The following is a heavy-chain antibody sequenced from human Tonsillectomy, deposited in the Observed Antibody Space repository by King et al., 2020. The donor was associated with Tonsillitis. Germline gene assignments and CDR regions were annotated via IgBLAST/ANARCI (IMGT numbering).Heavy chain of an antibody. CDR3: AKLGSFDY. D-gene: IGHD3-10*01. J-gene: IGHJ4*02. Sequence: DVQLVESGGGLVQPGGSLRLSCAASGFTFSSYAMSWVRQAPGKGLEWVSAFRGIVCSTYYADSVKGRFTISRDNSKNTLYLQMNSLRAEDTAVYYCAKLGSFDYWGQGTLVTVSS. V-gene: IGHV3-23*04. CDR1: GFTFSSYA. CDR2: FRGIVCST.